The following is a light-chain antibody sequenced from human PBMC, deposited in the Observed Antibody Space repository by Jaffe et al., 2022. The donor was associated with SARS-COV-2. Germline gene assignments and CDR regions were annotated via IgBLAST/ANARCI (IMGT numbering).Light chain of an antibody. CDR2: WAS. J-gene: IGKJ1*01. V-gene: IGKV4-1*01. CDR3: QQYYSSPWT. Sequence: DIVMTQSPDSLAVSLGERTTINCQSSQSVLYSSNNKNYLAWYQQKAGQPPKLLIYWASTRESGVPDRFSASGSGTDFTLTISSLQAEDVAVYYCQQYYSSPWTFGQGTKVEIK. CDR1: QSVLYSSNNKNY.